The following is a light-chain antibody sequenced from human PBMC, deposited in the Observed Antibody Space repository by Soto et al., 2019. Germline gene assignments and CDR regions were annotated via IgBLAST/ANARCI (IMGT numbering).Light chain of an antibody. CDR2: DVT. CDR3: HSYAGTYTFV. CDR1: ANDVGGHNY. Sequence: QSALTQPRSVSGSPGQSATISCTGTANDVGGHNYVSWYQQHPGEAPKLLIYDVTERPSGVPDRFSGSKSGNTASLTISGLQTEDEADYHCHSYAGTYTFVFGTGTKGTVL. V-gene: IGLV2-11*01. J-gene: IGLJ1*01.